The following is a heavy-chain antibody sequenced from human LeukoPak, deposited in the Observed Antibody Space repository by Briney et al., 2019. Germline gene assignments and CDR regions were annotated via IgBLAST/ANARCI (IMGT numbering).Heavy chain of an antibody. D-gene: IGHD1-26*01. CDR2: ISSDGRST. Sequence: GGSLRLSCAASGFTFTNYWMHWVRQAPGKGLVWVSRISSDGRSTNYADSVKGRFTISRDNAKNTLYLQMNSLRAEDTAVYYCAKSRWERYFDYWGQGTQVTVSS. J-gene: IGHJ4*02. CDR1: GFTFTNYW. V-gene: IGHV3-74*01. CDR3: AKSRWERYFDY.